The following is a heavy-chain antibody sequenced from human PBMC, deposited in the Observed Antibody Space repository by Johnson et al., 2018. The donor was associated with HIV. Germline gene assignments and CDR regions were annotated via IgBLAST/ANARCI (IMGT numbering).Heavy chain of an antibody. CDR3: AKDPGWFGEPGDAFDI. J-gene: IGHJ3*02. CDR2: IGTAGDT. D-gene: IGHD3-10*01. Sequence: VQLVESGGGLVQPGGSLRLSCAASGFTFSCYDVHWVRQATGKGLEWVSPIGTAGDTYYPGSVKGRFTISRDNSKNTLYLQMNSLRAEDTAVYYCAKDPGWFGEPGDAFDIWGQGTMVTVSS. CDR1: GFTFSCYD. V-gene: IGHV3-13*01.